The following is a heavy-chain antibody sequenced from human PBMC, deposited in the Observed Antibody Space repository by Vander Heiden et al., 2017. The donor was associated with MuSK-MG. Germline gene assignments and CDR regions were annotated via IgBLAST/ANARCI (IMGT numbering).Heavy chain of an antibody. CDR1: GFTFSSYA. J-gene: IGHJ6*03. Sequence: QVQLVESGGGVVQPGRSLRLSCAASGFTFSSYAMHWVRQAPGKGLEWVAVISYDGSNKYYADSVKGRFTISRDNSKNTLYLQMNSLRAEDTAVYYCARDVSSSWPLYYYYMDVWGKGTTVTVSS. CDR3: ARDVSSSWPLYYYYMDV. CDR2: ISYDGSNK. V-gene: IGHV3-30*04. D-gene: IGHD6-13*01.